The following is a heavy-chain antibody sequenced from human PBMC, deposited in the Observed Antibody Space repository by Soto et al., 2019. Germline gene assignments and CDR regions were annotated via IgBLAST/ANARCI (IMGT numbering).Heavy chain of an antibody. J-gene: IGHJ6*03. CDR3: ARGRILAAAGYYYYYMDV. Sequence: QSQTLSLTCAISGDSVSSNSAAWNWIRQSPSRGLEWLGRTYYRSKWYNDYAVSVKSRITINPDTSKNQFSLQLNSVTPEDTAVYYCARGRILAAAGYYYYYMDVWGKGTTVTVSS. V-gene: IGHV6-1*01. D-gene: IGHD6-13*01. CDR1: GDSVSSNSAA. CDR2: TYYRSKWYN.